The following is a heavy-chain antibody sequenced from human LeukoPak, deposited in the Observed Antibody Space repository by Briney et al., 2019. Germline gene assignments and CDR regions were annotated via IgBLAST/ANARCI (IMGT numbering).Heavy chain of an antibody. D-gene: IGHD2-2*01. Sequence: SGPTLVKPPQTLTLTCTFSGFSLSTSGVGVGWIRQPPGKALEWLALIYWNGDKRYSPSLKNRLTITKDTSKNQVVLTMTNMDPVDTATYYCAHSASLGYCSSTSCLQPFDYWGQGTRVTVSS. CDR2: IYWNGDK. V-gene: IGHV2-5*01. CDR3: AHSASLGYCSSTSCLQPFDY. J-gene: IGHJ4*02. CDR1: GFSLSTSGVG.